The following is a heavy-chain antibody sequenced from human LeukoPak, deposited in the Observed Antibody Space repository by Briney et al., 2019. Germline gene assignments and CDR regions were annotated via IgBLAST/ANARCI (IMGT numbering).Heavy chain of an antibody. CDR3: ARQSYDFWSGYHN. J-gene: IGHJ4*02. D-gene: IGHD3-3*01. Sequence: ASVKVSCKASTYTFTDYYMHWVRQAPGQGLEWMGWINPNSGGTYYAQKFQGRVTMTRDTSISTAYMELSRLRSDDTAVYYCARQSYDFWSGYHNWGQGTLVTVSS. CDR1: TYTFTDYY. CDR2: INPNSGGT. V-gene: IGHV1-2*02.